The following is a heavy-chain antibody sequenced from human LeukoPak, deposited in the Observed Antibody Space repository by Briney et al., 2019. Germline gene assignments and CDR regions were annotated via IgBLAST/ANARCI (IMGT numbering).Heavy chain of an antibody. J-gene: IGHJ5*02. Sequence: ASVKVSFKVSGYTLTELSMHWVRQAPGKGLEWMGGFDPEDGETIYAQKFQGRVTMTEDTSTDTAYMELSSLRSEDTAVYYCATVGCSSTSCYWFDPWGQGTLVTVSS. D-gene: IGHD2-2*01. V-gene: IGHV1-24*01. CDR3: ATVGCSSTSCYWFDP. CDR2: FDPEDGET. CDR1: GYTLTELS.